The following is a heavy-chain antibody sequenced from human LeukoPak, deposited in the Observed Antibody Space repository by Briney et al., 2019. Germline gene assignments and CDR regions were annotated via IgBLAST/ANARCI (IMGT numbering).Heavy chain of an antibody. CDR3: ARVLVLSGSYCSGY. V-gene: IGHV1-2*02. CDR2: INPNSGGT. Sequence: ASVKVSCKASGYTFTGYYMHWVRQAPGQGLEWMGWINPNSGGTNYAQKFRGRVTMTRDTSISTAYMELSRLRSDDTAVYYCARVLVLSGSYCSGYWGQGTLVTVSS. CDR1: GYTFTGYY. D-gene: IGHD1-26*01. J-gene: IGHJ4*02.